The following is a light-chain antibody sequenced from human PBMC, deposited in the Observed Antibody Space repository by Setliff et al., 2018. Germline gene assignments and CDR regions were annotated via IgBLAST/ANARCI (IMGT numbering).Light chain of an antibody. V-gene: IGLV2-8*01. CDR2: VVT. J-gene: IGLJ1*01. Sequence: QSALTQPPSASGSPGQSVTISCTGTSRDVGGYNFVSWYQQHPGKAPKLIISVVTERPSGVPDRFSGSKSGNTASLTVSGLQAEDEADYCCSSYAGSDNYVFGTGTKSPS. CDR3: SSYAGSDNYV. CDR1: SRDVGGYNF.